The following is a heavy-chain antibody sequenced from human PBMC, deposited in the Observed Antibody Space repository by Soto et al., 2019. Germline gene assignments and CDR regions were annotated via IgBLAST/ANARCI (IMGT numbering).Heavy chain of an antibody. V-gene: IGHV3-23*01. CDR1: GFTFSSYA. D-gene: IGHD1-7*01. J-gene: IGHJ4*02. CDR3: AKDQGTGTYGRFHY. CDR2: FSSGGDIA. Sequence: GGSLRLSCAASGFTFSSYAMSWVRQPPGQGLEWVSVFSSGGDIAYYADSVKGLCTISRDNSKNILYLKMNSLRAEDTAVYYCAKDQGTGTYGRFHYWCKGTRVTV.